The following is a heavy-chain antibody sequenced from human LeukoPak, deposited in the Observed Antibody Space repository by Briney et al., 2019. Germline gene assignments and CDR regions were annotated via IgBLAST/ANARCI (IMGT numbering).Heavy chain of an antibody. V-gene: IGHV4-61*02. D-gene: IGHD6-13*01. CDR3: ARDRRPPGIAAAGTDAFDI. Sequence: PSQTLSLTCTVSGGSISSGSYYWSWIRQPAGKGLEWIGRIYTSGSTNYNPSLKSRVTISVDTSKNQFSLKLSSVTAADTAVYYCARDRRPPGIAAAGTDAFDIWGQGTMVTVSS. CDR2: IYTSGST. CDR1: GGSISSGSYY. J-gene: IGHJ3*02.